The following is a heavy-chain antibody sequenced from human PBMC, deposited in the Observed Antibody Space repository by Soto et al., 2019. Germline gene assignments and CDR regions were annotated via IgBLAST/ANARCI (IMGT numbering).Heavy chain of an antibody. J-gene: IGHJ6*03. CDR1: GGSFISYS. CDR3: AKSLLFVDHAYMDV. CDR2: IIPIQNIA. D-gene: IGHD2-15*01. V-gene: IGHV1-69*02. Sequence: QVQLVQSGAELKKPGSSVKVSCEASGGSFISYSFTWVRQAPGQWLEWMGRIIPIQNIANYALKFQDRVTITADRSTRTAYMELRSLRPEDTAVYYCAKSLLFVDHAYMDVWGKGTTVTVSS.